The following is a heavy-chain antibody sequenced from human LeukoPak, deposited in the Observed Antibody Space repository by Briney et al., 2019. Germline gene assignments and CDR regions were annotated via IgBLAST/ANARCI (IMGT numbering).Heavy chain of an antibody. J-gene: IGHJ6*02. CDR3: GRNNYYDSSGYLIYYYGMDV. V-gene: IGHV4-59*08. Sequence: SETLPLTCTVSGGSISSYYWSWIRQPPGKGLEWIGYIYYSGSTNYNPSLKSRVTISVDTSKNQFSLKLSPVTGADTAVYYCGRNNYYDSSGYLIYYYGMDVWGQGTTVTVSS. CDR1: GGSISSYY. CDR2: IYYSGST. D-gene: IGHD3-22*01.